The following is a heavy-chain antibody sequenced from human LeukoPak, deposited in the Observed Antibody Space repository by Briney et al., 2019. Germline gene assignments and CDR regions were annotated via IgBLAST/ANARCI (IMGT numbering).Heavy chain of an antibody. V-gene: IGHV1-3*01. Sequence: ASVKVSCKGSGYTFTNYAIHWVRQAPGQSLEWLGWINPGNGDTKYSQDFQGRVTINTDTSAATAYVELNSLTSEDTAVYYCARDRWHCRVNCDSVYYFALDVWGQGTTVTVSS. D-gene: IGHD2-15*01. CDR1: GYTFTNYA. CDR3: ARDRWHCRVNCDSVYYFALDV. J-gene: IGHJ6*02. CDR2: INPGNGDT.